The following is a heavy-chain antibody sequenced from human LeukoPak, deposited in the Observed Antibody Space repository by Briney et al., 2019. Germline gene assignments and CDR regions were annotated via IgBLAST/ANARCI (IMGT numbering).Heavy chain of an antibody. Sequence: GGSLRLSCAASGFTFSSYSMNWVRQAPGKGLEWVSSISSSSSYIYYADSVKGRFTISRDNAKNTLYLQMNSLRAEDTAVYYCAKDYDSSGYYISLFDYWGQGTLVTVSS. V-gene: IGHV3-21*04. D-gene: IGHD3-22*01. CDR3: AKDYDSSGYYISLFDY. CDR2: ISSSSSYI. J-gene: IGHJ4*02. CDR1: GFTFSSYS.